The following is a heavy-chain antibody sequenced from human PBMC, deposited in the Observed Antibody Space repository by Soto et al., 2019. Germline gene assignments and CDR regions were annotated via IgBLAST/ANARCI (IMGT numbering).Heavy chain of an antibody. CDR2: INAGNGNT. CDR3: ARVHSSSWYLYGMDV. D-gene: IGHD6-13*01. Sequence: GASVKVSCRASGYTFTTYAIHWVRLAPGQGLEWMGWINAGNGNTKYSQKFQGRVTITRDTSASTAYMELSSLRSEDTAVYYCARVHSSSWYLYGMDVWGQGTTVTVSS. V-gene: IGHV1-3*01. J-gene: IGHJ6*02. CDR1: GYTFTTYA.